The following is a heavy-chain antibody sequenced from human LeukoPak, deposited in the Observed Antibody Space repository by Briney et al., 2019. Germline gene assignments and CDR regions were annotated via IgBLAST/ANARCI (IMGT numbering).Heavy chain of an antibody. D-gene: IGHD2-2*01. V-gene: IGHV3-15*01. CDR2: IKSKTDGGTT. CDR3: TTDVRAGDCSSTSCYDFDY. CDR1: GFTFSDYY. Sequence: GGSLRLSCAASGFTFSDYYMSWIRQAPGKGLEWVGRIKSKTDGGTTDYAAPVKGRFTISRDDSKNTLYLQMNSLKTEDTAVYYCTTDVRAGDCSSTSCYDFDYRGQGTLVTVSS. J-gene: IGHJ4*02.